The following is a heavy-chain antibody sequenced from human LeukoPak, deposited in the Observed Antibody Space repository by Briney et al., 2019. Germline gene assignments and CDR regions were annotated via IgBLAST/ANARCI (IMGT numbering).Heavy chain of an antibody. CDR2: IIPIFGTA. Sequence: SVKVSCRASGGTFSSYAISWVRQAPGQGLEWMGGIIPIFGTANYAQKFQGRVTITADESTSTAYMELSSLRSEDTAVYYCARGGDWSQYYFDYWGQGTLVTVSS. CDR1: GGTFSSYA. V-gene: IGHV1-69*13. J-gene: IGHJ4*02. CDR3: ARGGDWSQYYFDY. D-gene: IGHD2-21*02.